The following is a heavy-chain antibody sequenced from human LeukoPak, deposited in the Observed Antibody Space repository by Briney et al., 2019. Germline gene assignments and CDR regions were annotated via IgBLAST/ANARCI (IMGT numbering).Heavy chain of an antibody. CDR1: GVIFSSYA. D-gene: IGHD2-21*02. J-gene: IGHJ4*02. Sequence: GASVKVSCKASGVIFSSYAITWVRQAPGQGLEWMGGIIPMFGTPNYAQKFQGRVTITADESTNTAYMELSSLRSEDTAVYYCALGDFIPYYFDYWGQGTLVTVSS. CDR3: ALGDFIPYYFDY. CDR2: IIPMFGTP. V-gene: IGHV1-69*13.